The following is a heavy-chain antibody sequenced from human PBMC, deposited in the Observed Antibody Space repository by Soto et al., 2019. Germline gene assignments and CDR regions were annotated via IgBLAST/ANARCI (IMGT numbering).Heavy chain of an antibody. CDR2: IIPILGIA. CDR1: GGTFSSYT. D-gene: IGHD6-13*01. V-gene: IGHV1-69*02. Sequence: ASVKVSCKASGGTFSSYTISWVRQAPGQGLEWMGRIIPILGIANYAQKFQGRVTITADKSTSTAYMELSSLRSEDTAVCYCAVGPSIAAAGGVYWGQGTLVTVSS. CDR3: AVGPSIAAAGGVY. J-gene: IGHJ4*02.